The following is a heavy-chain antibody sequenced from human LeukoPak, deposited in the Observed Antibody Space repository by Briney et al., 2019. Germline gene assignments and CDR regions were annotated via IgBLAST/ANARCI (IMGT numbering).Heavy chain of an antibody. CDR3: ARDPAYYDYVWGSYLDY. V-gene: IGHV3-30*04. Sequence: GRSLRLSCAASGFTFSSYAMHWVRQAPGKGLEWVAVISYDGSNKYYADSVKGRFTISRDNSKNTLYLQMNSLRAEDTAVYYCARDPAYYDYVWGSYLDYWGQGTLVTVSS. D-gene: IGHD3-16*02. CDR2: ISYDGSNK. CDR1: GFTFSSYA. J-gene: IGHJ4*02.